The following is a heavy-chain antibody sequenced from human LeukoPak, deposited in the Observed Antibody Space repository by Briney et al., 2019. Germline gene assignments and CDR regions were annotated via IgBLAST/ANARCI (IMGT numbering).Heavy chain of an antibody. Sequence: GGPLRLSCAASGFTFSGYSMNWVRQAPGKGLEWVSSISSSSSYIYYADSVKGRFTISRDNAENSLYLQMNSLRAEDTAVYYCARDVVRGVISGGFDYWGQGTLVTVSS. CDR2: ISSSSSYI. J-gene: IGHJ4*02. V-gene: IGHV3-21*01. CDR1: GFTFSGYS. D-gene: IGHD3-10*01. CDR3: ARDVVRGVISGGFDY.